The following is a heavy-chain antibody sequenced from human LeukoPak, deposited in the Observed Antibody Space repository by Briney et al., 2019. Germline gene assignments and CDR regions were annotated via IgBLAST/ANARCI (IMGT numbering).Heavy chain of an antibody. CDR2: ISPDGIDK. Sequence: PGGSLRLSCAASGFTLSNHWMNWVRQAPGKGLEWAANISPDGIDKYYVDSVRGRFTISRDNDKNSLYLQMSSLRAEDTAVYYCVRGSDSWGQGTLVTVSS. V-gene: IGHV3-7*01. CDR3: VRGSDS. J-gene: IGHJ4*02. CDR1: GFTLSNHW.